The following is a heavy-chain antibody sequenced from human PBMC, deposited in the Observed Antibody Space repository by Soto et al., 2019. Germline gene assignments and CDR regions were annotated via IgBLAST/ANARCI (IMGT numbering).Heavy chain of an antibody. D-gene: IGHD3-22*01. CDR3: AKYYYDRSGSPLAFDY. CDR1: GFTFSKYA. J-gene: IGHJ4*02. CDR2: ISGSGGTT. V-gene: IGHV3-23*04. Sequence: EVQLVESGGGLVQPGGSLRLSCAASGFTFSKYALSWVRQAPGKGLEWVSAISGSGGTTHYADSVKGRVTISRDNSKDTVFLQMNSLRAEDTAVYSCAKYYYDRSGSPLAFDYWGQGTLVTVSS.